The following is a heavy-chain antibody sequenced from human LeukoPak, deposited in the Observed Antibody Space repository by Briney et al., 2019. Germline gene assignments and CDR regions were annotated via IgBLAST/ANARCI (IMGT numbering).Heavy chain of an antibody. D-gene: IGHD1-26*01. Sequence: PGGSLRLSCAASGFTFDDYAMHWVRQAPGKGLEWVSGISWNSGSPGYADSVKGRFTISRVTAKNSLYLQMNSLRGEDTALPHCAKAREDYYGMDVWGQGTTVTVSS. CDR1: GFTFDDYA. CDR3: AKAREDYYGMDV. J-gene: IGHJ6*02. CDR2: ISWNSGSP. V-gene: IGHV3-9*01.